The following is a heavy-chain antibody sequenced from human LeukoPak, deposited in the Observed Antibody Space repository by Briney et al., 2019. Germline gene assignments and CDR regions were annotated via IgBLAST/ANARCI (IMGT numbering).Heavy chain of an antibody. CDR1: GGSISNYY. CDR2: IYYTGST. CDR3: ATNEPNYDILTGYRRGYYGMDV. D-gene: IGHD3-9*01. J-gene: IGHJ6*02. Sequence: SETLSLTCLVSGGSISNYYWSWIRQPPGKGLEWIGYIYYTGSTKYNPSLKSRVTISVDTSKNQFSLKLSSVTAADTAVYYCATNEPNYDILTGYRRGYYGMDVWGQGTTVTVSS. V-gene: IGHV4-59*08.